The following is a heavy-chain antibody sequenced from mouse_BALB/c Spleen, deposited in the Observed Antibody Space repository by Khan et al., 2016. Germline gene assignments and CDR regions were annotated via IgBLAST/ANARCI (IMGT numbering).Heavy chain of an antibody. CDR2: INTNTGEP. J-gene: IGHJ4*01. D-gene: IGHD2-14*01. Sequence: QIQLVQSGPELKKPGETVKISCKASGYTFTNYGMNWVKQAPGKGLKWMGWINTNTGEPTYAEEFKGRFAFSFETSASTAYLQINNLKNEDTATYFCAKYRYVDAMDDWGQGTSVTVSS. V-gene: IGHV9-3*02. CDR1: GYTFTNYG. CDR3: AKYRYVDAMDD.